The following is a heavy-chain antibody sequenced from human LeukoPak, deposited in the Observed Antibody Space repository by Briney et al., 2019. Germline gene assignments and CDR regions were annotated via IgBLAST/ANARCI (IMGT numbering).Heavy chain of an antibody. CDR1: GFTLRSYA. CDR2: ISGSGGST. D-gene: IGHD2-2*01. J-gene: IGHJ6*04. Sequence: GGSLRLSRAASGFTLRSYAMSWVRQAPGKGLEWVSTISGSGGSTYYADSVKGRFTISRDNSKNTLNLQMNSLRAEDTAVYYCAKGFRSTSMDVWGKGTTVTVSS. CDR3: AKGFRSTSMDV. V-gene: IGHV3-23*01.